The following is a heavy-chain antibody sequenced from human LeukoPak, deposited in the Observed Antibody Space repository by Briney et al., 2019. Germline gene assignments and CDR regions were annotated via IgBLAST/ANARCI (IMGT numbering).Heavy chain of an antibody. CDR3: ARLVWDTTMADGDIDS. V-gene: IGHV3-21*01. Sequence: GGSLRLSCAASGFTFSSYSMNWVRQAPGKGLEWVSSISSSSSYIYYADSVKGRFTISRDNAKNSLYLQMNSLRAEDTAMYYCARLVWDTTMADGDIDSWGQGTLLIVSS. J-gene: IGHJ4*02. CDR2: ISSSSSYI. D-gene: IGHD5-18*01. CDR1: GFTFSSYS.